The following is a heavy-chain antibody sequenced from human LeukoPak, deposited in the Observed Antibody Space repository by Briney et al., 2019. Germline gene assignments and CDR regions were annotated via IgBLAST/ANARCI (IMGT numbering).Heavy chain of an antibody. J-gene: IGHJ4*02. CDR3: ARARSRIAVAHCYCDY. CDR1: GFTFSSYG. CDR2: IWYDGSNK. Sequence: GRSLRLSCAASGFTFSSYGMHWVRQAPGKGLEWVAVIWYDGSNKYYADSVKGRFTISRDNSKNTLYLQMNSLRAEDTAVYYCARARSRIAVAHCYCDYWGQGTLVTVSS. V-gene: IGHV3-33*01. D-gene: IGHD6-19*01.